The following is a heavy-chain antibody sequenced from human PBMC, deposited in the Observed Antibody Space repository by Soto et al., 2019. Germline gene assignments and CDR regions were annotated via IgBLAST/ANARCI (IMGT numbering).Heavy chain of an antibody. J-gene: IGHJ6*02. D-gene: IGHD6-6*01. CDR1: VFTFSSYS. CDR2: ISSSSSYI. V-gene: IGHV3-21*01. CDR3: ARVGGSSSSYYYYYGMDV. Sequence: GGSLRLSCAASVFTFSSYSMHWVRQAPGKGLEWVSSISSSSSYIYYADSVKGRFTISRDNAKNSLYLQMNSLRAEDTAVYYCARVGGSSSSYYYYYGMDVWGQGTTVTVSS.